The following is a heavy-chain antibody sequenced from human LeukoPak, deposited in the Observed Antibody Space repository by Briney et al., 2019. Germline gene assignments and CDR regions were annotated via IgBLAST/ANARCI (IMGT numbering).Heavy chain of an antibody. V-gene: IGHV3-23*01. CDR2: ISLNGDTT. CDR1: GFSVTSYG. CDR3: AQGYSSGWFPY. J-gene: IGHJ4*02. Sequence: EGSLRLSCAVSGFSVTSYGMSWVRQAPGKGLEWISAISLNGDTTYYADSVKGRFIISRDSSENKLYLQMNSLRTEDTAVYYCAQGYSSGWFPYWGQGSLVSVSS. D-gene: IGHD6-19*01.